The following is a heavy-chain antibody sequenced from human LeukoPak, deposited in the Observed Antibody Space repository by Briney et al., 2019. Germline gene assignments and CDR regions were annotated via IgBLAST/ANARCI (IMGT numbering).Heavy chain of an antibody. J-gene: IGHJ4*02. V-gene: IGHV3-23*01. CDR2: ISGSGGTT. CDR3: AKDVMTGYRTMGIY. CDR1: GFTFSSYA. D-gene: IGHD3-9*01. Sequence: GGSLRLSCAASGFTFSSYAMSWVRQAPGKGLEWVSAISGSGGTTYYADSVKGRFTISRDNSKNTLYVQMNSLRAEDTAVSYCAKDVMTGYRTMGIYWGQGTLVTVSS.